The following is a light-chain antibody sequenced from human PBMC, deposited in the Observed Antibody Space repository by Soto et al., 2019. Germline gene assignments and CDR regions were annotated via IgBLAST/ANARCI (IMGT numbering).Light chain of an antibody. J-gene: IGKJ1*01. CDR3: QQYGSSPWT. V-gene: IGKV3-20*01. CDR1: QSVSSNY. Sequence: EIVLTQSPGTLSLSPGERATLSCRASQSVSSNYLAWYQQKPGQAPRLLIYGASSRATGIPDRFSGSESGTYFTLTISTLEPEDFAVYFCQQYGSSPWTFGQGTKVEIK. CDR2: GAS.